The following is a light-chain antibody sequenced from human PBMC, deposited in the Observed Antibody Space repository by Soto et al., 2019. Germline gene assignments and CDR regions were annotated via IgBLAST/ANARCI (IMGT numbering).Light chain of an antibody. CDR3: TSYAGSNTHV. Sequence: QSALTQPPSASGSPGRSVTISCTGTSSDVGGYNYVSWYQQHPGKAPKLMIYEVSKRPSGVPDRFSGSKSGNMASLTVSGLQAEDEADYYCTSYAGSNTHVFGTGTKLTVL. CDR1: SSDVGGYNY. CDR2: EVS. V-gene: IGLV2-8*01. J-gene: IGLJ1*01.